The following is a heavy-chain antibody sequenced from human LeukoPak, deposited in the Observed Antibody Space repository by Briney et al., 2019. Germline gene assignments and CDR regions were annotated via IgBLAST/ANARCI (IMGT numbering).Heavy chain of an antibody. CDR2: ISAYNGNT. J-gene: IGHJ4*02. V-gene: IGHV1-18*01. D-gene: IGHD5-12*01. CDR3: ARDVVPVYSGYDVSHFDY. CDR1: GYTFTNYG. Sequence: ASVKVSCKASGYTFTNYGINWVRQAPGQGLEWMGWISAYNGNTNYAQKFQGRVTMTTDTSTSTAYMELRSLRSDDTAVYYCARDVVPVYSGYDVSHFDYWGQGTLVTVSS.